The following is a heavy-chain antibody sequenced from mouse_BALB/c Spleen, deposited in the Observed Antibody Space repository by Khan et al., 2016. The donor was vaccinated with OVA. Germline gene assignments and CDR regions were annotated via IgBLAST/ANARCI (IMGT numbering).Heavy chain of an antibody. Sequence: QVQLKQSGPGLVAPSQSLSITCTISGFSLTNYGVHWVRQPPGKGLEWLVVIWSDGSTTYNSALKSRLTISKDNSKSQVFLKMNSLQSEDTAVYFCARQPYYDYNIMDYGGQGTSVTVSS. J-gene: IGHJ4*01. D-gene: IGHD2-10*01. CDR3: ARQPYYDYNIMDY. V-gene: IGHV2-6-1*01. CDR1: GFSLTNYG. CDR2: IWSDGST.